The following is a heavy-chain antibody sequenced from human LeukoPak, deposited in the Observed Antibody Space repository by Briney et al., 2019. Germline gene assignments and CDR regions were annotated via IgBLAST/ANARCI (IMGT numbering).Heavy chain of an antibody. J-gene: IGHJ5*02. CDR2: IYYSGST. D-gene: IGHD6-13*01. V-gene: IGHV4-59*01. CDR1: GGSISSYY. Sequence: SETLSHTCTVSGGSISSYYWSWIRQPPGKGLEWIGYIYYSGSTNYNPSLKSRVTISVDTSKNQFSLKLSSVTAADTAVYYCARGYSSSWYWFDPWGQGTLVTVSS. CDR3: ARGYSSSWYWFDP.